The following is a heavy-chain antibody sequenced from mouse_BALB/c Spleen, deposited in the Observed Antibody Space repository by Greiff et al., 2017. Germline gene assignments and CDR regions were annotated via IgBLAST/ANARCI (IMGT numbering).Heavy chain of an antibody. Sequence: EVKLMESGGGLVKPGGSLKLSCAASGFTFSSYYMSWVRQTPEERLELVAAINSNGGSTYYPDTVKGRFTISRDNAKNTLYLQMSSLKSEDTALYDCERPYGSGYEGFAYWGQGTLVTVSA. D-gene: IGHD1-1*01. CDR1: GFTFSSYY. J-gene: IGHJ3*01. CDR2: INSNGGST. V-gene: IGHV5-6-2*01. CDR3: ERPYGSGYEGFAY.